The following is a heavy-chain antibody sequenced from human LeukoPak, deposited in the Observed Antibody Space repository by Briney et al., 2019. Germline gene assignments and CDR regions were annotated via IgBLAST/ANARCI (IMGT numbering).Heavy chain of an antibody. CDR2: ISYDGGNR. J-gene: IGHJ4*02. Sequence: GRSLRLSCAASGFIFGNYAMHWVRQAPGKGLEWVAIISYDGGNRYYADSVKDRFTISRGNSKSTLYLQMNSLRAEDTAIYYCARVDSSGWYWYSFDDWGQGTLVTVSS. D-gene: IGHD6-19*01. V-gene: IGHV3-30-3*01. CDR1: GFIFGNYA. CDR3: ARVDSSGWYWYSFDD.